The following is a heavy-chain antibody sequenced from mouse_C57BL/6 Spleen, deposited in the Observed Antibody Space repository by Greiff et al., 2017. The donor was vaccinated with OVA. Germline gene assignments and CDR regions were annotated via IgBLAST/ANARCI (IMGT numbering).Heavy chain of an antibody. CDR3: AREEGQLSLAY. V-gene: IGHV1-19*01. CDR2: INPYNGGT. J-gene: IGHJ3*01. Sequence: EVQLQQSGPVLVKPGASVKMSCKASGYTFTDYYMHWVKQSHGKSLEWIGVINPYNGGTSYNQKFKGKATLTVDKSSSTAYMELNSLTSEDSAVYYCAREEGQLSLAYWGQGTLVTVSA. CDR1: GYTFTDYY. D-gene: IGHD3-2*02.